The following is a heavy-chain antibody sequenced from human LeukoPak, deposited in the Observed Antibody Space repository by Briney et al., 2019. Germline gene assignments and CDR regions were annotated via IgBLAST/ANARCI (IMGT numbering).Heavy chain of an antibody. CDR1: GFTFSSYA. J-gene: IGHJ4*02. CDR3: AKDQGNIVLIVYAHFDY. D-gene: IGHD2-8*01. Sequence: PGGSLRLSCAASGFTFSSYAMSWVRQAPGKGLEWVSAISGSGGSTYYADSVKGRFTISRDNSKNTLYLQMNSLRAEDTAVFYCAKDQGNIVLIVYAHFDYWGQGTLVTVSS. CDR2: ISGSGGST. V-gene: IGHV3-23*01.